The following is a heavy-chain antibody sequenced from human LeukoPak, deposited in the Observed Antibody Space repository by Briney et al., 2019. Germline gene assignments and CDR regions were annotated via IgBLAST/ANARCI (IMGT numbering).Heavy chain of an antibody. V-gene: IGHV4-61*02. J-gene: IGHJ3*02. CDR3: AREDIQLWLNGDAFDI. Sequence: SETLSLTCTVSGGSISSGSYYWSWIRQPAGKGLEWIGRIYTSGSTNYNPSLKSRVTISVDTSKNQFSLKLSSVTAADTAVYYCAREDIQLWLNGDAFDIWGQGTMVTVPS. CDR1: GGSISSGSYY. D-gene: IGHD5-18*01. CDR2: IYTSGST.